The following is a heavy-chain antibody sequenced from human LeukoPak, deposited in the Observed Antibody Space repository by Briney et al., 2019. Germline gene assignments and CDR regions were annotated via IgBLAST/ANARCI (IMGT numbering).Heavy chain of an antibody. J-gene: IGHJ4*02. D-gene: IGHD2-15*01. CDR1: GFTFSTYS. Sequence: GGSLRLSCAASGFTFSTYSMNWVRQAPGKGLEWVSYITGSSSTIFYTDSVRGRFTISRDNAKNSLYLQVSSLRAEDTALYYCARDGGSPNGLDYWGQGTLVTVSS. V-gene: IGHV3-48*01. CDR2: ITGSSSTI. CDR3: ARDGGSPNGLDY.